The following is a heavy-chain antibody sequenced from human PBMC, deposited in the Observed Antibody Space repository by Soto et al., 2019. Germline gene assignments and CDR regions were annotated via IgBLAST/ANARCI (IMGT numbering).Heavy chain of an antibody. D-gene: IGHD1-26*01. J-gene: IGHJ5*02. CDR3: ARVLTGSYNWFDP. Sequence: EVQLVESGGGLVQPGGSLRLSCAASGFSFSSYWMHWVRQVPGKGLVWVSRINSDGSTTTYADSVKGRFTISRDNAKNTLYLQMNSLRVEDTAVYYCARVLTGSYNWFDPWCQGTLVTVSS. V-gene: IGHV3-74*01. CDR1: GFSFSSYW. CDR2: INSDGSTT.